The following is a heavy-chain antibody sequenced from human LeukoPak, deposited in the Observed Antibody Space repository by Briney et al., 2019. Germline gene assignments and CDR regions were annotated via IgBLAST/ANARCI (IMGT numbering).Heavy chain of an antibody. Sequence: SETLSLTCTVSGGSISSGSYYWSWIRQPAGKGLEWIGRIYTSGSTNYNPSLKSRATISVDTSKNQFSLKLSSVTAADTAVYYCARSSGSYFGRRYFDLWGRGTLVTVSS. CDR2: IYTSGST. D-gene: IGHD3-10*01. CDR1: GGSISSGSYY. J-gene: IGHJ2*01. CDR3: ARSSGSYFGRRYFDL. V-gene: IGHV4-61*02.